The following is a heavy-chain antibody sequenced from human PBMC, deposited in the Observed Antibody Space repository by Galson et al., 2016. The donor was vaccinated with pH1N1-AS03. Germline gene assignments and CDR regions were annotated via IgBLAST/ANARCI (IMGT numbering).Heavy chain of an antibody. Sequence: SLRLSCAASGFTFSTYWMMWVRQAPGKGLEWVANINHDGGVKYYVDSVKGRFTISRDNAKNSLFLQMDSLRAEDTAVYFCARMQWLLPQYYFNCWGQGTLVTVSS. D-gene: IGHD6-19*01. CDR1: GFTFSTYW. CDR2: INHDGGVK. J-gene: IGHJ4*02. V-gene: IGHV3-7*03. CDR3: ARMQWLLPQYYFNC.